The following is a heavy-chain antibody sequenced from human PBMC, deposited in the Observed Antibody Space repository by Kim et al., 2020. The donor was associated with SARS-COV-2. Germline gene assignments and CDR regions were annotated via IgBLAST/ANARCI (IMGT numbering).Heavy chain of an antibody. CDR3: TRVGGDYVWGSYRDYYY. CDR1: GFTFSNYY. Sequence: GGSLRLSCAASGFTFSNYYMNWIRQAPGKGLEWVSYISSSSSNTYSADAVKRRFTICSNNANTLLYLLMNRLGAEDTADYYCTRVGGDYVWGSYRDYYY. J-gene: IGHJ6*01. V-gene: IGHV3-11*05. D-gene: IGHD3-16*02. CDR2: ISSSSSNT.